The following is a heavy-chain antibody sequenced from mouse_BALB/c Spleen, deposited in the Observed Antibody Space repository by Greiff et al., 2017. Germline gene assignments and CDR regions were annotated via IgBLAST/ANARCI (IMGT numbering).Heavy chain of an antibody. Sequence: EVKLVESGGGLVKPGGSLKLSCAASGFTFSSYAMSWVRQSPEKRLEWVAEISSGGSYTYYPDTVTGRFTISRDTAKNTLYLEMSSVRSEDTAMYDCARLSTRITTCFAYWGDGSMVPV. CDR3: ARLSTRITTCFAY. J-gene: IGHJ3*01. CDR1: GFTFSSYA. D-gene: IGHD2-4*01. CDR2: ISSGGSYT. V-gene: IGHV5-9-4*01.